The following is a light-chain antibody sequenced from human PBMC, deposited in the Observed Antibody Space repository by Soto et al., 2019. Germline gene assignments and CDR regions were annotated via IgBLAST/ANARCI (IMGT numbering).Light chain of an antibody. V-gene: IGKV3-15*01. CDR1: QSVSSN. J-gene: IGKJ1*01. Sequence: EIVMTPSPATLSVSPGERATLSCRASQSVSSNLAWYQQKPGQAPRLLIYGASTRATGIPARFSGGGSGTEFTLTISSLQSEDFAVYYCQQYNNWWTFGQGTKVDIK. CDR3: QQYNNWWT. CDR2: GAS.